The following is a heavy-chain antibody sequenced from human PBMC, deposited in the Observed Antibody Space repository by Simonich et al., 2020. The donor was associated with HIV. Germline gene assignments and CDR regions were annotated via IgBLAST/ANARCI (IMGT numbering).Heavy chain of an antibody. D-gene: IGHD1-1*01. CDR1: GGSFSGYY. CDR2: INHSGRT. V-gene: IGHV4-34*01. Sequence: QVQLQQWGAGLLKPSETLSLTCAVYGGSFSGYYWSWIRQPPGKGLEWIGEINHSGRTNYNPALKSRVTISVDTSKNQFSLKLRSVTAADTAVYSCARGIPRNYYYFYYMDVWGKGTTVIVSS. CDR3: ARGIPRNYYYFYYMDV. J-gene: IGHJ6*03.